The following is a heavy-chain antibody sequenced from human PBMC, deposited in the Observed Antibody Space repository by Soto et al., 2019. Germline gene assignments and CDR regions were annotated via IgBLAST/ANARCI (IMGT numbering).Heavy chain of an antibody. D-gene: IGHD1-26*01. CDR1: GGSISSSSYY. CDR3: ARLEPTSPVY. J-gene: IGHJ4*02. CDR2: IYYSGST. V-gene: IGHV4-39*01. Sequence: QLQLQESGPGLVKPSETLSLTCTVSGGSISSSSYYWCWIRQPPGKGLEWIGSIYYSGSTYYNPSLKSRVTISVDTSKNQFSLKLSSVTAADTAVYYCARLEPTSPVYWGQGTLVTVSS.